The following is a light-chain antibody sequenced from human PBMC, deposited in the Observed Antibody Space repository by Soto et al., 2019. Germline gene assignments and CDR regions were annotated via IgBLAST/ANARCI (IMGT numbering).Light chain of an antibody. CDR2: TTS. Sequence: DIQMTQSPSSLSASVGDTVTITCRASQSINRFFNWYQQKSGKAPKVLISTTSNLQTGVPSRFSGSGSATHFTLTITDLQPEDFATYYGQQCDSFPLTFGGGTKVEIK. CDR3: QQCDSFPLT. J-gene: IGKJ4*01. CDR1: QSINRF. V-gene: IGKV1-39*01.